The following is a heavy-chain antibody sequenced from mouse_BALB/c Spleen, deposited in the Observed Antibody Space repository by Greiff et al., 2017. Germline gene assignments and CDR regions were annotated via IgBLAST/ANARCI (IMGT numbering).Heavy chain of an antibody. CDR2: IWAGGST. Sequence: VKLVESGPGLVAPSQSLSITCTVSGFSLTSYGVHWVRQPPGKGLEWLGVIWAGGSTNYNSALMSRLSISKDNSKSQVFLKMNSLQTDDTAMYYCARDSTMITRGFAYWGQGTLVTVSA. V-gene: IGHV2-9*02. J-gene: IGHJ3*01. CDR3: ARDSTMITRGFAY. D-gene: IGHD2-4*01. CDR1: GFSLTSYG.